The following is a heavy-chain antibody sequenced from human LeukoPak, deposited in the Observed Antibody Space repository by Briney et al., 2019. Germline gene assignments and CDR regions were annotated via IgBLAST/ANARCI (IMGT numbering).Heavy chain of an antibody. CDR2: INHSGGT. J-gene: IGHJ4*02. D-gene: IGHD3-10*01. CDR3: ARGGPYGSGSYAYYFDY. Sequence: PSETLSLTCAVYGGSFRGYYWSWIRQPPGKGLEWIGEINHSGGTNYNPSLKSRVTISVDTSKNQFSLKLSSVTAADTAVYYCARGGPYGSGSYAYYFDYWGQGTLVTVSS. V-gene: IGHV4-34*01. CDR1: GGSFRGYY.